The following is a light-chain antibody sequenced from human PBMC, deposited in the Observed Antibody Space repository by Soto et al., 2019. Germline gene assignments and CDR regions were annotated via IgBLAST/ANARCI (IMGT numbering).Light chain of an antibody. CDR1: SSDVGGYNY. Sequence: QSALTQPPSASGSPGQSVTISCTGTSSDVGGYNYVSWYQQHPGKAPKLMIYEVSKRPSGVPDRFSGSKSGNTASLTGSGLHAEDEADYYCSSYAGSNNFVFGTGTKVTVL. V-gene: IGLV2-8*01. CDR2: EVS. CDR3: SSYAGSNNFV. J-gene: IGLJ1*01.